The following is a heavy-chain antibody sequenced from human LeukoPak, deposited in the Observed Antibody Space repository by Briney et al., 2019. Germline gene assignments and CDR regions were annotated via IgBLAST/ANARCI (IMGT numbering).Heavy chain of an antibody. J-gene: IGHJ4*02. Sequence: PSETLSLTCAVYGGSFSGYYWSWIRQPPGKGLEWIGEINHSGSTNYNPSLKSRVTISVDTSKNQFSLKLSSVTAADTAVYYCARYYYDSSGLKNGLDYWGQGTLVTVSS. D-gene: IGHD3-22*01. V-gene: IGHV4-34*01. CDR3: ARYYYDSSGLKNGLDY. CDR2: INHSGST. CDR1: GGSFSGYY.